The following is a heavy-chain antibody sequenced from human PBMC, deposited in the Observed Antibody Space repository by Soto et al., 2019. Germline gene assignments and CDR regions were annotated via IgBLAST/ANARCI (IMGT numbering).Heavy chain of an antibody. Sequence: EVQLLESGGGLVQPGGSLRLSCAASGFTFSSYAMSWVRQAPGKGLEWVSAISGSGGSTYYADSVKGRFTISRDNSKNTLYLQMNSLRAEDTDVYYCAKGGGYEIRLWLNWFDPWGQGTLVTVSS. CDR2: ISGSGGST. D-gene: IGHD5-18*01. CDR3: AKGGGYEIRLWLNWFDP. J-gene: IGHJ5*02. V-gene: IGHV3-23*01. CDR1: GFTFSSYA.